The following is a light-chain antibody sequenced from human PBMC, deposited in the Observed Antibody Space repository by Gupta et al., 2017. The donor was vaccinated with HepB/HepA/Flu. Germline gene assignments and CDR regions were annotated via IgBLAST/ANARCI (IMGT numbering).Light chain of an antibody. J-gene: IGLJ2*01. V-gene: IGLV2-8*01. CDR1: SSDVGGYNY. CDR3: SSYAGSNYVV. Sequence: QSALTQPPSASGSPGQSVTISCTGTSSDVGGYNYVSWYQHHPGKAPKLMIYEVSKRPSGVPDRSSGSKSGNTASLTVSGLQAEDEADYYCSSYAGSNYVVFGGGTKLTVL. CDR2: EVS.